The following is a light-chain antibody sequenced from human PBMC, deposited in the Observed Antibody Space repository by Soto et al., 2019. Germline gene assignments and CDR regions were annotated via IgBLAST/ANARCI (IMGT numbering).Light chain of an antibody. CDR1: ETVSSSF. J-gene: IGKJ1*01. CDR2: GAY. Sequence: DIVLTQSPGTLSLSPGERATLSCRASETVSSSFLAWYQQKPGQAPRLLIYGAYRRATGIPDRFSGSGSGTDFTLTISRLEPEDFAVYYYQQYGSSRTFGQGTKVDIK. CDR3: QQYGSSRT. V-gene: IGKV3-20*01.